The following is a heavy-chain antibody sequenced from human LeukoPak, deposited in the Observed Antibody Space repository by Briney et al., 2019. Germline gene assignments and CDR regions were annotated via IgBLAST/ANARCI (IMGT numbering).Heavy chain of an antibody. Sequence: SVKVSCKASGGTFSSYAISWVRQAPGQGLEWMGGIIPIFGTANYAQKFQGRVTITADESTSTAYMELSSLRSEDTAVYYCARDILGTAERAFDIGAKGQWSPSLQ. D-gene: IGHD1-26*01. CDR2: IIPIFGTA. J-gene: IGHJ3*02. CDR1: GGTFSSYA. CDR3: ARDILGTAERAFDI. V-gene: IGHV1-69*13.